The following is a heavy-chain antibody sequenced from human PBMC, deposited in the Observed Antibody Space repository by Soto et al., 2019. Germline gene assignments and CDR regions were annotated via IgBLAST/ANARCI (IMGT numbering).Heavy chain of an antibody. Sequence: QVQLVQSGAEVKKPGASVKVSCKASGYTFRIYGITWVRQAPGQGHEWMGWISANDGNTHYAQKFQGRVTMTPGPTTSTTYPGGRRPRSYHTAVYYCARKGTGAPVDSWGQGTLVTVSS. CDR1: GYTFRIYG. D-gene: IGHD1-1*01. CDR2: ISANDGNT. V-gene: IGHV1-18*01. J-gene: IGHJ4*02. CDR3: ARKGTGAPVDS.